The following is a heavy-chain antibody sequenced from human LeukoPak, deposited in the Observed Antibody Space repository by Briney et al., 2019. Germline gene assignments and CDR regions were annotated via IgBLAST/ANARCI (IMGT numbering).Heavy chain of an antibody. CDR2: MYYSGST. CDR3: ARPYYYDSRIDP. J-gene: IGHJ5*02. CDR1: GGSISSGDYY. V-gene: IGHV4-30-4*01. Sequence: SETLSLTCSVSGGSISSGDYYWSWIRQPPGKGLEWIAYMYYSGSTYYNPSLKSRVTMSADTSKNQLSLKLSSVTAADTAVYYCARPYYYDSRIDPWGQGILVNVSS. D-gene: IGHD3-22*01.